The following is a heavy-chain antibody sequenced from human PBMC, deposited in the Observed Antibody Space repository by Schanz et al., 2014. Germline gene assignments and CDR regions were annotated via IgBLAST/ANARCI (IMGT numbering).Heavy chain of an antibody. J-gene: IGHJ4*02. CDR3: ARRDNYLSAFDI. CDR2: MHHTGNT. V-gene: IGHV4-38-2*02. Sequence: QVQLQESRPRLVKPSETLSLTCNVSGYSISSGYYWGWIRQPPGKGLEWIASMHHTGNTYYNPSLQTRVSISLNTPKTQVSQNLPSVTAADTAVFYCARRDNYLSAFDIWGQGTLVTVSS. CDR1: GYSISSGYY. D-gene: IGHD4-4*01.